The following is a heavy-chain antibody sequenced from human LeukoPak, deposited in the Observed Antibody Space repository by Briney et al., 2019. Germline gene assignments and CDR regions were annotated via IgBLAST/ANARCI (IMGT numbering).Heavy chain of an antibody. D-gene: IGHD3-10*01. CDR3: ARGNYGSPS. Sequence: PSETLSLTCTVSGGSISSHYWSWVRQPPGKGLEYIGYISYTGSTNYNPSLKSRVTISVDTSKNQFSLRLSSVTAADTAVYYCARGNYGSPSWGQGTLVTVSS. CDR1: GGSISSHY. CDR2: ISYTGST. V-gene: IGHV4-59*11. J-gene: IGHJ5*02.